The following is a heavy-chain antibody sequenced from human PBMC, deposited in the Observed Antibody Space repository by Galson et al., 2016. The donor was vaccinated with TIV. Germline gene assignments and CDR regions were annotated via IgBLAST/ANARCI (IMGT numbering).Heavy chain of an antibody. CDR3: TRGGSGWGWGFEY. J-gene: IGHJ4*02. V-gene: IGHV3-53*01. CDR2: LYGDGST. CDR1: GFISRSYY. Sequence: SLRLSCAASGFISRSYYMSWVRQPPGKGLEWVSLLYGDGSTTYADYVRGRFTISRDDSKNTVYLQMNSLRAEDKAMYFCTRGGSGWGWGFEYWGQGSLVTVSS. D-gene: IGHD6-19*01.